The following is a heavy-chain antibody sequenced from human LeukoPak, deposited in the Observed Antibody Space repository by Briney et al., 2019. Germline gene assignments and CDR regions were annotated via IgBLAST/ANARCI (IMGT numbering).Heavy chain of an antibody. CDR2: IWYDGSNK. V-gene: IGHV3-33*06. Sequence: GGSLRLSCAASGFTFSSYGMHWVRQAPGKGLEWVAVIWYDGSNKYYADSVKGRFTIPRDNSKNTLYLQMNSLRAEDTAVYYCAKGGAYYYDSSAYYRDWGQGTLVTVSS. CDR1: GFTFSSYG. J-gene: IGHJ4*02. D-gene: IGHD3-22*01. CDR3: AKGGAYYYDSSAYYRD.